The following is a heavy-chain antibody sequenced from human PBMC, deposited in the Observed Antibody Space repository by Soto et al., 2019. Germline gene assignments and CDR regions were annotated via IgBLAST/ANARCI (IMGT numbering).Heavy chain of an antibody. D-gene: IGHD2-8*02. V-gene: IGHV4-28*01. CDR1: GFSISGDNW. CDR2: VSHTGFS. CDR3: VKKTGGYRPFDD. J-gene: IGHJ4*02. Sequence: HVQLRESGPGLVKPSDTLSLTCAVSGFSISGDNWWGWIRQAPGKGLEWIGYVSHTGFSHYNPSLESRVTMSVDTSKNLFSLQLTSVTAVDTAVYYCVKKTGGYRPFDDWGQGTLVTVSS.